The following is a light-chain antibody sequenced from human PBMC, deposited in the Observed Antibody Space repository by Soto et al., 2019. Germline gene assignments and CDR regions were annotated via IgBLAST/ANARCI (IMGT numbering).Light chain of an antibody. V-gene: IGKV1-39*01. J-gene: IGKJ2*01. Sequence: DIQMTQSPSSLSASVGDRVTIPCRASESISTYFNWYQQKPGEAPKLLINGASSLQSGVPSRFSGSRSGTDFTLTIGSLQPEDFATYYCQQSYTPPYTFGQGTTLEIK. CDR1: ESISTY. CDR2: GAS. CDR3: QQSYTPPYT.